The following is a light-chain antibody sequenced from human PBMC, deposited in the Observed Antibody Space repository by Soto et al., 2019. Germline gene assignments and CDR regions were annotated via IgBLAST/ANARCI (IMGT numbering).Light chain of an antibody. Sequence: QSVLTQPRSVSGSPGQSVTISCTGTSSDVGGYDYVSWCQQHPGKAPKLLIYDVTRRPSGVPDRFSGSKSGNTASLTISGLQAEDEADYYCCSYAGASTWMFGGGTKLTVL. CDR3: CSYAGASTWM. CDR2: DVT. CDR1: SSDVGGYDY. J-gene: IGLJ3*02. V-gene: IGLV2-11*01.